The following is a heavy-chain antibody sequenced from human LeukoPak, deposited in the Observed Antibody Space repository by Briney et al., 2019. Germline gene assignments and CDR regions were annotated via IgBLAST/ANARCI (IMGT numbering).Heavy chain of an antibody. CDR1: GFTFRSYT. D-gene: IGHD3-22*01. CDR2: ITSSGIYI. V-gene: IGHV3-21*01. J-gene: IGHJ4*02. CDR3: ARARYDSSGYYGIPDY. Sequence: GGSLRLSCAASGFTFRSYTMNWVRQAPGKGLEWVSSITSSGIYIYYADSVKGRFTISRDNAKNSLYLQMNSLRAEDTAVYYCARARYDSSGYYGIPDYWGQGTLVTVSS.